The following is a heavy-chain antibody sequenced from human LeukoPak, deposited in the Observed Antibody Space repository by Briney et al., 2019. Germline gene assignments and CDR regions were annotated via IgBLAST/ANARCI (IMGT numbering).Heavy chain of an antibody. Sequence: ASVKVSCKVSGYTLTELSMHWVRQAPGKGLEWMGGFDPEDGETIYAQKFQGRVTMTEDTSTDTAYMELSSLRSEDTAVYYCATNYYGSGSYYRYFDYWGQGTLVTVSS. D-gene: IGHD3-10*01. V-gene: IGHV1-24*01. J-gene: IGHJ4*02. CDR1: GYTLTELS. CDR3: ATNYYGSGSYYRYFDY. CDR2: FDPEDGET.